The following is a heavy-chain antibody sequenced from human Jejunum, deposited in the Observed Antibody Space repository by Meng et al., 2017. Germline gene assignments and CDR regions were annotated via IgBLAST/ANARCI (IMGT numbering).Heavy chain of an antibody. CDR1: GDSVSSNSAA. CDR2: TYYRSKWSS. V-gene: IGHV6-1*01. CDR3: ARKAVAVGTFDY. J-gene: IGHJ4*02. Sequence: VQLKQSSPGLVKPSQTLSLTCAISGDSVSSNSAAWNWIRQSPSRGLEWLGRTYYRSKWSSDYAVSVRSRITINADTSKNQFSLQLNSVTPEDTAVYYCARKAVAVGTFDYWGQGTLVTVSS. D-gene: IGHD6-19*01.